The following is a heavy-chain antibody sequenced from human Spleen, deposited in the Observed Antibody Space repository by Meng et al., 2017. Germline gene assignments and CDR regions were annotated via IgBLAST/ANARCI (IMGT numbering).Heavy chain of an antibody. CDR2: FNYSGRT. J-gene: IGHJ4*02. V-gene: IGHV4-34*04. CDR3: ERGPTKMPNDFEY. Sequence: VDRQFCGAGLSEASETMSLLCVVCGLVFCGYYWSWLRPAPGKGVVCIGTFNYSGRTKHKLCLESRAPISVEMQQNKVSPKLSPVSGADYGVYYCERGPTKMPNDFEYWGQGTLVTVSS. CDR1: GLVFCGYY. D-gene: IGHD2-2*01.